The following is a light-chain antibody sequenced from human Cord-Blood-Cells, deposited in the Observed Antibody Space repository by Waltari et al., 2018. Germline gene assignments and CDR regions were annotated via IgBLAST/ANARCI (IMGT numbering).Light chain of an antibody. J-gene: IGLJ2*01. Sequence: QSALTQPASVSGSPGQSITISCTGTSSDVGGYNYVSWYQQHPGKAHKLMSYDVSKRPSGVSNRCSGSKSGNTASLTISGLQAEDEADYYCSSYTSSSTVVFGGGTKLTVL. CDR1: SSDVGGYNY. V-gene: IGLV2-14*01. CDR3: SSYTSSSTVV. CDR2: DVS.